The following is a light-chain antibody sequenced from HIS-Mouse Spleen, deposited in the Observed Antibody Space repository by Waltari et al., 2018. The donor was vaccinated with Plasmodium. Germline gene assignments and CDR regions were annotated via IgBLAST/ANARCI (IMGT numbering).Light chain of an antibody. Sequence: SYVLTHPPSVSVAPGQPARITCGGTHIGSKSVHWYKQKPGQAPVLVVYDDSDRPSGIPERFSGSNSGNTATLTISRVEAGDEADYYCQVWDSSSDHYVFGTGTKVTVL. CDR3: QVWDSSSDHYV. CDR1: HIGSKS. V-gene: IGLV3-21*02. CDR2: DDS. J-gene: IGLJ1*01.